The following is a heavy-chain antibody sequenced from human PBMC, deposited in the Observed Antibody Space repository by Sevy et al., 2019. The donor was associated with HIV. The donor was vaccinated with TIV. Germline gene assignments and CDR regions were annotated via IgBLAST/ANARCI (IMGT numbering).Heavy chain of an antibody. CDR2: ISIGGGQT. CDR3: AKGGGMTTVALSGFDI. V-gene: IGHV3-23*01. D-gene: IGHD4-4*01. CDR1: GFTFNNFA. J-gene: IGHJ3*02. Sequence: GGSLRLSCAASGFTFNNFAMSWIRQAPGKGLEWVSSISIGGGQTYYADSVRGRFIISRDNSWNTLYVEMNSLRAEDTAIYYCAKGGGMTTVALSGFDIWGQGTTVTVSS.